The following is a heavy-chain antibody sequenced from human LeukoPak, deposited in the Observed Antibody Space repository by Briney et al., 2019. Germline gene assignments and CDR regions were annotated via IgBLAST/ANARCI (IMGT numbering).Heavy chain of an antibody. CDR2: ISAYNGNT. V-gene: IGHV1-18*01. D-gene: IGHD3-9*01. J-gene: IGHJ5*02. CDR3: AREGNDILTGYLVDP. Sequence: ASVKVSCKASGYTFTSYGISWVRQAPGQGLEWMGWISAYNGNTNYAQKLQGRVTMATDTSTSTAYMELRSLRSDDTAVYYCAREGNDILTGYLVDPWGQGTLVTVSS. CDR1: GYTFTSYG.